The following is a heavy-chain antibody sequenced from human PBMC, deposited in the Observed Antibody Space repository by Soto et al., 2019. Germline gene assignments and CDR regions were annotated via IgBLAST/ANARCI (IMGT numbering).Heavy chain of an antibody. D-gene: IGHD3-22*01. Sequence: EVQLLESGGGLVQPGGSLRLSCAASGFTFSSYAMSWVRQAPGKGLEWVSAISGSGGSTYYADSVKGRFTISRDNSKNTLYLQMNSLRAEDTAVYYCAKLQGPFPNRYYDSSGPSPRGWYFDYWGQGTLVTVSS. J-gene: IGHJ4*02. CDR1: GFTFSSYA. V-gene: IGHV3-23*01. CDR3: AKLQGPFPNRYYDSSGPSPRGWYFDY. CDR2: ISGSGGST.